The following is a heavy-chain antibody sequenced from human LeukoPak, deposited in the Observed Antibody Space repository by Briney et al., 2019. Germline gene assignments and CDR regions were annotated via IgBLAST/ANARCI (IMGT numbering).Heavy chain of an antibody. D-gene: IGHD3-22*01. V-gene: IGHV1-69*13. Sequence: ASVKVSNKASGGTFSSYAISWVRQAPGQGLEWMGGIIPIFGTANYAQKFQGRVTITADESTSTAYMELSSLRSEDTAVYYCASNYYDSGGYSPGDYWGQGTLVTVSS. CDR1: GGTFSSYA. CDR2: IIPIFGTA. CDR3: ASNYYDSGGYSPGDY. J-gene: IGHJ4*02.